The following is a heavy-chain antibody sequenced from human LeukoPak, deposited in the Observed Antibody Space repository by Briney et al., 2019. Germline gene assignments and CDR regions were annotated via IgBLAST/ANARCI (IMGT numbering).Heavy chain of an antibody. Sequence: PGGSLRLSCAASGFTFSSYSMNWFRQAPGKGLEWVSYISSSSSTIYYADSVKGRFTISRDNAKNSLYLQMNSLRAEDTAVYYCARGKRMVRGVIIPPIDYWGQGTLVTVSS. CDR2: ISSSSSTI. J-gene: IGHJ4*02. CDR1: GFTFSSYS. CDR3: ARGKRMVRGVIIPPIDY. V-gene: IGHV3-48*01. D-gene: IGHD3-10*01.